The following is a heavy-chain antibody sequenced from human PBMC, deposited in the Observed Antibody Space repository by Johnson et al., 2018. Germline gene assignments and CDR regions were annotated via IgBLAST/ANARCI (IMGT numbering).Heavy chain of an antibody. J-gene: IGHJ3*02. CDR1: GGSIGNYF. CDR2: IYTSGNT. Sequence: VQLQESGPGLVKPSETLSLTCTVSGGSIGNYFWSWIRQPAGKGLEWVGQIYTSGNTNYNPSLKSRVTMSVDTSKNQFSLKLNSVTAADTAVEYCAREAAYFDASGYSTDTFDIWGQGTRVSVSS. V-gene: IGHV4-4*07. D-gene: IGHD3-22*01. CDR3: AREAAYFDASGYSTDTFDI.